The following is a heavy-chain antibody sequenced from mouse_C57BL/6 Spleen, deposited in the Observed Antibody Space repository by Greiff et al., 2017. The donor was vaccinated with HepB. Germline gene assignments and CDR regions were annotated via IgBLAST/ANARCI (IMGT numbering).Heavy chain of an antibody. CDR2: IYPGDGDP. CDR1: GYAFSSYW. D-gene: IGHD2-3*01. J-gene: IGHJ2*01. V-gene: IGHV1-80*01. CDR3: ARWLPHLYYFDY. Sequence: VQLQQSGAELVKPGASVKISCKASGYAFSSYWMNWVKRRPGKGLEWIGQIYPGDGDPNYNGKFKGKTTMTADKSSSTAYMQLSSLTSEDSAVYFCARWLPHLYYFDYWGQGTTLTVSS.